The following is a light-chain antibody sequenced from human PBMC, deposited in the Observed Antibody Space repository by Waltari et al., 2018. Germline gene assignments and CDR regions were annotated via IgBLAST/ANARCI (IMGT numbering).Light chain of an antibody. J-gene: IGKJ4*01. CDR3: QQTNSYQLT. CDR2: GAS. V-gene: IGKV1-9*01. CDR1: QGISSF. Sequence: DIQLTQSPSFLSASVGGRVTITCRASQGISSFLAWYQQKPGKAPKLLIYGASTLQSGVSGRFSGGGSGTEFTLTIISLQPEDFATYYCQQTNSYQLTXGGGTKVEI.